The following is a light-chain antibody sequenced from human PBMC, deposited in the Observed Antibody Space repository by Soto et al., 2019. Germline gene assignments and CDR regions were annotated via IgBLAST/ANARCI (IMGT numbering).Light chain of an antibody. Sequence: QSALTQPPSASGSPGQSVTISCTGTSSDVGGYNYVSWYQQHPGKAPKLMIYEVSKRPSGVPDRFSGSKSGNTASLTVSGLQAEDEADYYCRSYAGSNNFWVFGGGTKVTVL. CDR3: RSYAGSNNFWV. V-gene: IGLV2-8*01. CDR2: EVS. CDR1: SSDVGGYNY. J-gene: IGLJ3*02.